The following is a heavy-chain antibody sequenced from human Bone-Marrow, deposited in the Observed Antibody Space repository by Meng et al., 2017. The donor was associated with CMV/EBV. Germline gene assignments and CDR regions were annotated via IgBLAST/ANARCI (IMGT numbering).Heavy chain of an antibody. J-gene: IGHJ5*02. Sequence: GESLKISWKGSGYSFTTFWVGWVRQLPGRGLEWMGIIYPGDSDTRYSPSFQGQVTISADKSITTAYLQWSSLQASDTAIYYCVRPYYNSSAYYLWGQGTLVTVSS. D-gene: IGHD3-22*01. CDR3: VRPYYNSSAYYL. V-gene: IGHV5-51*01. CDR2: IYPGDSDT. CDR1: GYSFTTFW.